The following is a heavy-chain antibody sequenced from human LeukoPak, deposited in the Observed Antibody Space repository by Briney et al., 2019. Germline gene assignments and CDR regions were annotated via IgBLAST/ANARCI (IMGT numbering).Heavy chain of an antibody. D-gene: IGHD3-22*01. CDR2: IKQDGSEK. V-gene: IGHV3-7*01. J-gene: IGHJ4*02. CDR3: ARGEYYYDSSGIEDY. Sequence: GGSLRLSCAASGFTFSSYWMSWVRQAPGKGLEWVANIKQDGSEKYYVDSVKGRFTISRDNAKNSLYLQMNSLRAEDTAVYYCARGEYYYDSSGIEDYWGQGTLVTVSS. CDR1: GFTFSSYW.